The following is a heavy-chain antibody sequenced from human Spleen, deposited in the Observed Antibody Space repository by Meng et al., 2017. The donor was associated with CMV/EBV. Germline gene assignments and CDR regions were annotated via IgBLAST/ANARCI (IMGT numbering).Heavy chain of an antibody. CDR1: GFTFSSYV. CDR2: ISSTSSFI. Sequence: LSLTCAAFGFTFSSYVMSWVRQAPGKGLEWVSCISSTSSFIYYTGSVKGRFTISRDNRKNSLYLQMNYLRAEDTAVYYCARDQLSSSNSWSLDSWGQGTLVTVSS. J-gene: IGHJ4*02. D-gene: IGHD2-2*01. V-gene: IGHV3-21*01. CDR3: ARDQLSSSNSWSLDS.